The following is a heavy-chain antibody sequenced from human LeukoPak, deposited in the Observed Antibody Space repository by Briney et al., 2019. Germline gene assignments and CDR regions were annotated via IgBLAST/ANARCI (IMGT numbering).Heavy chain of an antibody. CDR1: GGSISSYY. Sequence: SETLSLTCTVSGGSISSYYWSWIRQPPGKGLEWIGYIYYSGSTSYNPSLKSRVTTSVDTSKNQFSLKLSSVTAADTAVYYCARPLTGTTLIFDYWGQGILVTVSS. J-gene: IGHJ4*02. D-gene: IGHD1-7*01. V-gene: IGHV4-59*01. CDR3: ARPLTGTTLIFDY. CDR2: IYYSGST.